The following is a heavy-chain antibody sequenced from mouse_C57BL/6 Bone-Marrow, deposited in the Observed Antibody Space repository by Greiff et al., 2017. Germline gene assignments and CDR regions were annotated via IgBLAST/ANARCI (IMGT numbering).Heavy chain of an antibody. CDR1: GFSFNTYA. D-gene: IGHD2-4*01. CDR3: VRPPYDYDGDPWFAY. Sequence: DVMLVESGGGLVQPKGSLKLSCAASGFSFNTYAMNWVRQAPGTGLEWVARIRSKSNNYATYYADSVKDRFTISRDDLESMLYLQMNNLKTEDTAMYYCVRPPYDYDGDPWFAYWGQGTLVTVSA. CDR2: IRSKSNNYAT. J-gene: IGHJ3*01. V-gene: IGHV10-1*01.